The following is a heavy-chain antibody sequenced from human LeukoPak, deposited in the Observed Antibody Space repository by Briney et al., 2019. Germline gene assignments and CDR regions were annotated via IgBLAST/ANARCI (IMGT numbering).Heavy chain of an antibody. CDR3: ARSLTPYYYDSNNFDY. D-gene: IGHD3-22*01. CDR2: ISYDGSNK. Sequence: GGSLRLSCAASGFTFSSYAMHWVRQAPGKGLEWVAVISYDGSNKYYADSVKGRFTISRDNSKNTLYLQMNSLRAEDTAVYYCARSLTPYYYDSNNFDYWGQGTLVTVSS. CDR1: GFTFSSYA. J-gene: IGHJ4*02. V-gene: IGHV3-30-3*01.